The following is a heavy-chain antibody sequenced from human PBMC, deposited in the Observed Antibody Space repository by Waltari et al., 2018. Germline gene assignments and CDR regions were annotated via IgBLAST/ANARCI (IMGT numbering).Heavy chain of an antibody. CDR2: YNATTGGV. CDR1: GFTFTDYH. Sequence: QAQLLQSGAELKRPGASLGLSCKASGFTFTDYHIHWVRQAPGPRPAGMGSYNATTGGVTYAPQFRGRLTLTRDTTISTVFMSLTGLTNDDMAIYFCTRVVWESQLHYWHFDLWGRGTPLTVS. D-gene: IGHD1-26*01. J-gene: IGHJ2*01. CDR3: TRVVWESQLHYWHFDL. V-gene: IGHV1-2*02.